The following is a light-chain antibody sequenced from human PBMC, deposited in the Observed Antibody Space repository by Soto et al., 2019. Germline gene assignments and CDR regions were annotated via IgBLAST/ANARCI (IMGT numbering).Light chain of an antibody. CDR3: CSYTSSNTFV. V-gene: IGLV2-14*01. Sequence: LTQPASVSGSLGQSITISCSGTSRHVGAYNYVSWYQQYPGKAPKLMIYHVTDRPSVVSKRFSGSKSGNTASLTISGLQAEDEADYYCCSYTSSNTFVFGTGTKVTVL. CDR1: SRHVGAYNY. J-gene: IGLJ1*01. CDR2: HVT.